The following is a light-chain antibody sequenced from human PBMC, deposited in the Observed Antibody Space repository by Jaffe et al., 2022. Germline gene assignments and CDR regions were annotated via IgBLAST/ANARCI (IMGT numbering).Light chain of an antibody. Sequence: QSALTQSPSASGSPGQSVTISCTGSSSDIGYYNDVSWYQQHPGKAPKLIIYGVTKRPSGVPDRFSGSKSGNTASLTVSGLQAEDEAYYYCSSYAGTNNFDIFGTGTKVTVL. CDR3: SSYAGTNNFDI. V-gene: IGLV2-8*01. CDR2: GVT. CDR1: SSDIGYYND. J-gene: IGLJ1*01.